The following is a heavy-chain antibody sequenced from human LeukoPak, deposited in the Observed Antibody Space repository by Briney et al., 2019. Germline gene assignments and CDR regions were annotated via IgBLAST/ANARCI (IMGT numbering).Heavy chain of an antibody. CDR1: GFTFSSYG. CDR3: AKGLYYYDSSGYYTALTGYFQH. D-gene: IGHD3-22*01. CDR2: LSYDGSSK. V-gene: IGHV3-30*18. J-gene: IGHJ1*01. Sequence: GGSLRLSCAASGFTFSSYGMHWVRQAPGKGLELVAVLSYDGSSKYYTDSVKSRFTISRDNSKNTLYLQMNGLRAEDTAMYYCAKGLYYYDSSGYYTALTGYFQHWGQGTLVTVSS.